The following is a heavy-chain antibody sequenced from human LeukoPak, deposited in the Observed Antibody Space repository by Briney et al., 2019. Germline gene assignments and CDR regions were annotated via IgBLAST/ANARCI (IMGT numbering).Heavy chain of an antibody. CDR1: GFKFSDYY. V-gene: IGHV3-11*01. D-gene: IGHD4-11*01. J-gene: IGHJ2*01. Sequence: GGSLRLSCAASGFKFSDYYMNWIRQAPGKGLEWVSYISNGGNTIYYADSVKGRFTISRDNSKNTLYLQMNSLRAEDTAVYYCATNTVTMVWYFDLWGRGTLVTVSS. CDR2: ISNGGNTI. CDR3: ATNTVTMVWYFDL.